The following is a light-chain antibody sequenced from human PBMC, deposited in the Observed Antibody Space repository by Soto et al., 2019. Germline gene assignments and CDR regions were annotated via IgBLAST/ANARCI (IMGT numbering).Light chain of an antibody. V-gene: IGKV3-15*01. J-gene: IGKJ1*01. CDR3: QQYNNWPT. Sequence: EIVMTQSPATLSVSPGERATLSCRASQSVNSNLAWYQQKPGQAPRLLIYGASTRATGVPARFSGSGSGTESTLTVSSLLSEDFVVYFCQQYNNWPTFGQGTKVEIK. CDR2: GAS. CDR1: QSVNSN.